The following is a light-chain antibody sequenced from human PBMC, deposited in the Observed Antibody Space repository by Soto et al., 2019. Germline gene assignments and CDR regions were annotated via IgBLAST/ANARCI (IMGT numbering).Light chain of an antibody. J-gene: IGLJ2*01. CDR2: GSS. Sequence: QAVVTQPPSVSGAPGQRVTISCTGSSSNIGAGYDVHWYQQLPGTAPKLLIYGSSNRPSGVPDRFSGSKSDTSASLAITGLQAEDEADYYCQSYDNRLSGPGVVFGGGTKLTVL. CDR3: QSYDNRLSGPGVV. CDR1: SSNIGAGYD. V-gene: IGLV1-40*01.